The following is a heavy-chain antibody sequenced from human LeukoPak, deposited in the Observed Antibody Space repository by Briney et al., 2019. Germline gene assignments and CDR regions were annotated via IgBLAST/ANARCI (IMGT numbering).Heavy chain of an antibody. V-gene: IGHV3-7*03. CDR2: INHNGNLN. D-gene: IGHD3-16*01. Sequence: PGGSLRLSCAASGFTFSSYWMNWARQAPGKGLEWVASINHNGNLNYYVDSVKGRFTISKDNAKNSLYLQISNLRAEDTAVYFCARGGGLDVWGQGATVTVSS. CDR1: GFTFSSYW. CDR3: ARGGGLDV. J-gene: IGHJ6*02.